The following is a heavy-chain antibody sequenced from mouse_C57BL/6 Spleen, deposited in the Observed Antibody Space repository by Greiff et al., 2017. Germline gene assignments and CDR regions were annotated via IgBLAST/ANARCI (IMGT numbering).Heavy chain of an antibody. V-gene: IGHV2-6*01. CDR2: IWGVGST. CDR1: GFSLTSYG. Sequence: VKLMESGPGLVAPSQSLSITCTVSGFSLTSYGVDWVRQSPGKGLEWLGVIWGVGSTNYNSALKSRLSISKDNSKSQVFLKMNSLQTDDTAMYYCASEWDYYGSSERFAYWGQGTLVTVSA. D-gene: IGHD1-1*01. J-gene: IGHJ3*01. CDR3: ASEWDYYGSSERFAY.